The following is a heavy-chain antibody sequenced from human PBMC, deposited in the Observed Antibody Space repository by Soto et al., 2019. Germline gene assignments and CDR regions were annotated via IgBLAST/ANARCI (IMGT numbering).Heavy chain of an antibody. CDR1: GFTFSTYA. CDR3: ARGYEDSSGYSPHWFDP. D-gene: IGHD3-22*01. J-gene: IGHJ5*02. Sequence: GGSLILSCAASGFTFSTYAMSWVRQAPGKGLEWVSAISGSGGSTYYADSVKGRFTISRDNSKNTLFLQMNSLRAEDTAVHYCARGYEDSSGYSPHWFDPWGKGNLVTVYS. V-gene: IGHV3-23*01. CDR2: ISGSGGST.